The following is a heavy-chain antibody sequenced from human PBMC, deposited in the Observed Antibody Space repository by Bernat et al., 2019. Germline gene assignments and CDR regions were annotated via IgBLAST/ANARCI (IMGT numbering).Heavy chain of an antibody. J-gene: IGHJ4*02. CDR1: GGSISSSSYY. Sequence: QLQLQESGPGLVKPSETLSLTCTVSGGSISSSSYYWGWIRQPPGKGLEWIGSIYYSGSTYYNPSLKSRVTISVDTSKNQFSLKLSSVTAADTAVYYYATRVAANIFDYWGQGTLVTVSS. V-gene: IGHV4-39*01. D-gene: IGHD6-13*01. CDR3: ATRVAANIFDY. CDR2: IYYSGST.